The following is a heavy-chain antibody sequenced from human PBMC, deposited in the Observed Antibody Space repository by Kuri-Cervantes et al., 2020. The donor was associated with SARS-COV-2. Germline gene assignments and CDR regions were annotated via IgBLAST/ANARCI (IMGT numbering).Heavy chain of an antibody. V-gene: IGHV4-39*01. CDR1: GGSISSSSYY. D-gene: IGHD4-17*01. Sequence: GSLRLSCTVSGGSISSSSYYWGWIRQPPGKGLEWIGSIHYSGSTYYNPSLKSRVTISVDTSKNQFSLKLSSVTAADTAVYYCARIRYWGDYVFHYQLHFDYWGQGTLVTVSS. CDR2: IHYSGST. J-gene: IGHJ4*02. CDR3: ARIRYWGDYVFHYQLHFDY.